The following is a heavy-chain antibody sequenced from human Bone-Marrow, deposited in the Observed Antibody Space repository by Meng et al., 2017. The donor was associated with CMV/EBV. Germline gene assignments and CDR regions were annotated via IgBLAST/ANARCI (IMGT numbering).Heavy chain of an antibody. D-gene: IGHD3-16*02. J-gene: IGHJ4*02. V-gene: IGHV1-8*01. CDR3: ARAPSTFGGVIVHPPDY. CDR2: MNPNSGNT. CDR1: GYTFTSYD. Sequence: ASVKVSCKASGYTFTSYDINWVRQATGQGLEWMGWMNPNSGNTGYAQKFQGRVTMTRNTSISTAYMELSSLRSEDTAVYYCARAPSTFGGVIVHPPDYSGQGTLVTVSS.